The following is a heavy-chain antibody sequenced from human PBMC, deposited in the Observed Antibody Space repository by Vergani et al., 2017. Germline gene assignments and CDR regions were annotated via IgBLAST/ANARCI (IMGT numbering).Heavy chain of an antibody. CDR1: GFTFSSYW. CDR3: ARDTTVTTKTPMDV. D-gene: IGHD4-11*01. Sequence: EVQLVESGGGLVQPGGSLRLSCAASGFTFSSYWMSWVRQAPGKGLEWVANIKQDGSEKYYVDSVKGRFTISRDNAKNSLYLQMNSLRAEDTAVYYCARDTTVTTKTPMDVWGQVTTVTVSS. V-gene: IGHV3-7*03. CDR2: IKQDGSEK. J-gene: IGHJ6*02.